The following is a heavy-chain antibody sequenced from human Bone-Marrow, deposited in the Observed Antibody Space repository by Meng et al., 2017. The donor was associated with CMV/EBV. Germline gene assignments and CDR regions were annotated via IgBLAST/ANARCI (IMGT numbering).Heavy chain of an antibody. Sequence: KVSCKGSGYSFTNYWIGWVRQMPGKGLEWMGIIYPGDSDTRYSPSFQGQVTISADKSISTAYLQWSSLKASDTAMYYCASNLADYFDYWGQGTLVTVSS. CDR2: IYPGDSDT. CDR1: GYSFTNYW. CDR3: ASNLADYFDY. J-gene: IGHJ4*02. V-gene: IGHV5-51*01.